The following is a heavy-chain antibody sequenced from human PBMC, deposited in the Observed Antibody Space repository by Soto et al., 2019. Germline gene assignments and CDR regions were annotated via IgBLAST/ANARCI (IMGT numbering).Heavy chain of an antibody. CDR3: ARDTVKEQLWLLGYFDL. D-gene: IGHD5-18*01. CDR2: ISSSSSYT. V-gene: IGHV3-11*06. Sequence: QVQLVESGGGLVKPGGSLRLSCAAYGFTFSDYYMSWIRQAPGKGLEWVSYISSSSSYTNYADSVKGRFTISRDNAKNSLYLQMNSLRAEDTAVYYCARDTVKEQLWLLGYFDLWGRGTLVTVSS. J-gene: IGHJ2*01. CDR1: GFTFSDYY.